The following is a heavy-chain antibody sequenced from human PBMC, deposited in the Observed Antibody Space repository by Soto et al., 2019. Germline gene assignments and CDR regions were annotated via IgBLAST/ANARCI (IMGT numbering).Heavy chain of an antibody. V-gene: IGHV4-34*01. D-gene: IGHD1-26*01. CDR1: GGSFSGYY. CDR3: ARGSRVKIPEASGSDYYFHGLDV. J-gene: IGHJ6*02. Sequence: QVQLQQWGAGLLKPSETLSLTCAVYGGSFSGYYWSWIRQPPGKGLEWSGEINHRGSTNYNPSLKRRVTISEDTYKHQFSLKLNSVPAADTAVYYCARGSRVKIPEASGSDYYFHGLDVWGQGTAVTVSS. CDR2: INHRGST.